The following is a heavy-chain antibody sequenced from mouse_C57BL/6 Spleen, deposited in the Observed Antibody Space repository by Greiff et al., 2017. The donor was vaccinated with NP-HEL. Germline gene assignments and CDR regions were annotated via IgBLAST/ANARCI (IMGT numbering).Heavy chain of an antibody. J-gene: IGHJ2*01. D-gene: IGHD1-1*01. CDR1: GYTFTDYY. CDR2: INPNNGGT. Sequence: EVQLQQSGPELVKPGASVKISCKASGYTFTDYYMNWVKQSHGKSLEWIGDINPNNGGTSYNQKFKGKATLTVDKSSSTAYMELRSLTSEDSAVYYCARSGYYSLVEGYWGQGTTLTVSS. CDR3: ARSGYYSLVEGY. V-gene: IGHV1-26*01.